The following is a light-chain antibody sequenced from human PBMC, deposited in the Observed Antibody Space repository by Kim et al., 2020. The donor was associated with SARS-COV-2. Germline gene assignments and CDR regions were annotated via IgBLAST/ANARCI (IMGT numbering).Light chain of an antibody. CDR1: QSVSSY. Sequence: EIVLTQSPATLSLSPGERATLSCRASQSVSSYLAWYQQKPGQAPRLLIYDASNRATGIPARFSGGGSGTDFTLTISSLEPEDFAVYYCQQRINWPPITFGQGTRLEIK. J-gene: IGKJ5*01. V-gene: IGKV3-11*01. CDR2: DAS. CDR3: QQRINWPPIT.